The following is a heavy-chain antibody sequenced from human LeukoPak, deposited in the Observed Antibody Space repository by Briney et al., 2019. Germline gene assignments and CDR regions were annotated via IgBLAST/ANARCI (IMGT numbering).Heavy chain of an antibody. J-gene: IGHJ4*02. Sequence: GGSLRLSCAASGFTFSSYAMHWVRQAPGKGLEWVAVISYDGSNKYYADSVKGRFTISRDNSKNTLYLQMNSLRAEDTAVYYCAREYYGAIDYWGQGTLVTVSS. CDR2: ISYDGSNK. D-gene: IGHD4-17*01. V-gene: IGHV3-30-3*01. CDR3: AREYYGAIDY. CDR1: GFTFSSYA.